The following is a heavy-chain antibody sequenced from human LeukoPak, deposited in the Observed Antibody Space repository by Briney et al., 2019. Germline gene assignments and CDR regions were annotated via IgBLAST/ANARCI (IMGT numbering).Heavy chain of an antibody. Sequence: SETLSLTCTVSGGSISSSSYYWGWIRQPPGKGLEWIGYIYYSGSTNYNPSLKSRVTISVDTSKNQFSLKLSSVTAADTAVYYCARHNKYSLYGMDVWGQGTTVTVSS. CDR3: ARHNKYSLYGMDV. V-gene: IGHV4-61*05. CDR1: GGSISSSSYY. J-gene: IGHJ6*02. CDR2: IYYSGST. D-gene: IGHD5-18*01.